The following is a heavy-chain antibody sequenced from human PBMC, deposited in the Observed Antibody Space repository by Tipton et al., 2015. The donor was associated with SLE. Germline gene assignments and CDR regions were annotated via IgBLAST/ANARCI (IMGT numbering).Heavy chain of an antibody. J-gene: IGHJ6*02. Sequence: TLSLTCSVSGDSIDNNYWSWIRQPPGKGLEWIGCVYYSGSTKYNPSLKSRVSMSVDTSNNRFSLWLTSVTAADTAVYYCARDRGRDYSMDVWGRGTTVIVSS. CDR1: GDSIDNNY. CDR2: VYYSGST. D-gene: IGHD6-25*01. V-gene: IGHV4-59*12. CDR3: ARDRGRDYSMDV.